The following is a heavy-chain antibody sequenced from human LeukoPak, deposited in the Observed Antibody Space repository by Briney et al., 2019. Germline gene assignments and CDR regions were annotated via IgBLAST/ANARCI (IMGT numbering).Heavy chain of an antibody. D-gene: IGHD4-11*01. CDR2: IVGSAGTT. Sequence: GGSLRLSCVASGFTFTNYAMSWVRQAPGKGLEWVSSIVGSAGTTSHADSVKGRFTISRDNSKNTLYLQMNSLRSEDTAVYYCARMDSNYVGPFDYWGQGTLVTASS. J-gene: IGHJ4*02. CDR3: ARMDSNYVGPFDY. V-gene: IGHV3-23*01. CDR1: GFTFTNYA.